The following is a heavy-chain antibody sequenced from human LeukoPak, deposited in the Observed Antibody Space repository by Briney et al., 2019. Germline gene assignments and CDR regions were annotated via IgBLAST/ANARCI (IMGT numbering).Heavy chain of an antibody. Sequence: GASVKVSCKASGYTFTSYYMHWVRQAPGQGLEWMGIINPSGGSTSYAQKFQGRVTMTEDTSTDTAYMELSSLRSEDTAVYYCATSVGLGWFETYGMGVWGQGTTVTVSS. CDR1: GYTFTSYY. J-gene: IGHJ6*02. CDR2: INPSGGST. V-gene: IGHV1-46*01. CDR3: ATSVGLGWFETYGMGV. D-gene: IGHD4-23*01.